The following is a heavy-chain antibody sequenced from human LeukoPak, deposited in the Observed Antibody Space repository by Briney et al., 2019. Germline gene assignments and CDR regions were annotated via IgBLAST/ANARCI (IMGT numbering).Heavy chain of an antibody. V-gene: IGHV3-48*01. Sequence: TGGSLRLSCAASGFTFSSYEMNWVRQAPGKGLEWVSYISTSSSTIYYADSVKGRFTISRDNSKNTLYLQMNSLRVEDTAVYYCAKRWSGSHFEGFDYWGQGTLVTVSS. D-gene: IGHD1-26*01. CDR1: GFTFSSYE. CDR3: AKRWSGSHFEGFDY. J-gene: IGHJ4*02. CDR2: ISTSSSTI.